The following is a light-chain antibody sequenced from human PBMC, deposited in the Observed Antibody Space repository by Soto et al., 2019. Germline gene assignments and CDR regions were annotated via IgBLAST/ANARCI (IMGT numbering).Light chain of an antibody. V-gene: IGLV2-14*03. CDR1: SSDVGGYNY. CDR3: SSYTSSITL. J-gene: IGLJ1*01. CDR2: DVS. Sequence: QSALTQPASVSGSPGQSITISCTGTSSDVGGYNYVSWYQQHPGKAPKLMIYDVSNRPSGISNRFSGSKSGNTASLTISGLQAEEEADYYCSSYTSSITLFGTGTKLTVL.